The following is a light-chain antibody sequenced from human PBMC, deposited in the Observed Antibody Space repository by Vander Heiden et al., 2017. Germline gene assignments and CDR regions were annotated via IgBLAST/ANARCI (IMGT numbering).Light chain of an antibody. CDR3: QVWDTSSDHEGV. CDR2: DES. Sequence: YVLTQSPSVSVAPGQTARLTCGGDNIGSNSVHWYQQRPGQAPVLVVYDESGRPSGIPERFSGSNSGNTATLTISRVEAGDEADYYCQVWDTSSDHEGVFGGGTKLTVL. CDR1: NIGSNS. V-gene: IGLV3-21*02. J-gene: IGLJ3*02.